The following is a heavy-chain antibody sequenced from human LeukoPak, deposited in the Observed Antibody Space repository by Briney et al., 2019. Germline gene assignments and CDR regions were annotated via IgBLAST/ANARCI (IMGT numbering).Heavy chain of an antibody. Sequence: PGGSLRLSCAASGFTFSSYSMNWVRQAPGKGLEWVSYISSSSSTIYYADSVKGRFTISRDNAKNSLYLQMNSLRDEDTAVYYCASLPIAVAGTRFDYWGQGTLVTVSS. D-gene: IGHD6-19*01. V-gene: IGHV3-48*02. CDR2: ISSSSSTI. CDR1: GFTFSSYS. J-gene: IGHJ4*02. CDR3: ASLPIAVAGTRFDY.